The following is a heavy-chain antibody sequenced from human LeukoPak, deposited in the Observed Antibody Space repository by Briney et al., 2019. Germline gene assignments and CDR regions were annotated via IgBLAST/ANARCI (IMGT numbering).Heavy chain of an antibody. D-gene: IGHD2-2*01. CDR1: GYTFTDYY. J-gene: IGHJ5*02. CDR2: IVPHSGGT. CDR3: ARNAYCDSTNCYAWFDP. V-gene: IGHV1-2*02. Sequence: ASVKVSCKASGYTFTDYYIHWARQAPGQGLEWMGWIVPHSGGTNYAQNYQGRITMTRDTSISTAYMELSSLRSDDTAVYYCARNAYCDSTNCYAWFDPWSQGTLVTVSS.